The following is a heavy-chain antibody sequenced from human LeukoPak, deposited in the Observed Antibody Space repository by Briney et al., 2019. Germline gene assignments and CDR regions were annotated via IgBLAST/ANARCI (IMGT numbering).Heavy chain of an antibody. Sequence: GGSLRLSCAASGFTVSSNYMSWVRQAPGKGLEWVSSISSSSSYIYYADSVKGRFTISRDNAKNSLYLQMNSLRAEDTAVYYCASGLGVHIWGQGTMVTVSS. D-gene: IGHD3-10*01. V-gene: IGHV3-21*01. CDR3: ASGLGVHI. CDR2: ISSSSSYI. CDR1: GFTVSSNY. J-gene: IGHJ3*02.